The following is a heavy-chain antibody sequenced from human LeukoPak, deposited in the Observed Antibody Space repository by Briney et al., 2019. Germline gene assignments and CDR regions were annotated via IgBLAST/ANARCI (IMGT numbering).Heavy chain of an antibody. CDR1: GGSISSGSYY. D-gene: IGHD2-15*01. CDR2: IYTSGST. J-gene: IGHJ4*02. CDR3: AREGGCSGGSCYRAGYLHYFDY. V-gene: IGHV4-61*02. Sequence: PSETLSLTCTVSGGSISSGSYYWGWIRQPAGKGLEWIVRIYTSGSTNCNPSLKSRVTISVDTSKNQFSLKLSSVTAADTAVYYCAREGGCSGGSCYRAGYLHYFDYRGQGTLVTVSS.